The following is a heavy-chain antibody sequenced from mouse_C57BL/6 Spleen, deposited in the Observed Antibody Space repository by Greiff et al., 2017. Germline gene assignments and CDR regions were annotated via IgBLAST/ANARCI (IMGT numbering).Heavy chain of an antibody. J-gene: IGHJ4*01. CDR1: GFSLTSYA. Sequence: VKVVESGPGLVAPSQSLSITCTVSGFSLTSYAISWVRQPPGKGLEWLGVIWTGGGTNYNSALKSRLSISKDNSKRQVFLKMNSLQTDDTARYYCARNEDDVYTFYYAMDYWGQGTSVTVSS. D-gene: IGHD2-3*01. CDR3: ARNEDDVYTFYYAMDY. V-gene: IGHV2-9-1*01. CDR2: IWTGGGT.